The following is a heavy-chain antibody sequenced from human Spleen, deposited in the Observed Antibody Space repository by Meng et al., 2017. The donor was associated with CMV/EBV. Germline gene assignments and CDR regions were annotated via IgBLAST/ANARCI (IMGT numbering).Heavy chain of an antibody. V-gene: IGHV3-30-3*01. CDR1: GFTFSSYA. D-gene: IGHD3-3*01. J-gene: IGHJ6*02. Sequence: GGSLRLSCAASGFTFSSYAMHWVRQAPGKGLEWVAVISYDGSNKYYADSVKGRFTISRDNSENTLYLQMNSLRPEDTAVYYCAALQFLEWLTASYGMDVWGQGTTVTVSS. CDR2: ISYDGSNK. CDR3: AALQFLEWLTASYGMDV.